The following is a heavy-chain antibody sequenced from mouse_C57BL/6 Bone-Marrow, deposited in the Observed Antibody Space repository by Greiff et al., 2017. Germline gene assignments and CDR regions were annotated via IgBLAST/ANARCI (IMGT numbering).Heavy chain of an antibody. V-gene: IGHV1-53*01. J-gene: IGHJ1*03. D-gene: IGHD4-1*01. Sequence: QVQLQQSVPSLFPPLPSFNLSCKASGYTFTSYWMHWVKQRPGQGLEWIGNINPSNGGTNYNEKFKSKATLTVDKSSSTAYMQLSSLTSEDSAVYYCARLLTGTDWYFDVGGTGTTVTVSS. CDR1: GYTFTSYW. CDR2: INPSNGGT. CDR3: ARLLTGTDWYFDV.